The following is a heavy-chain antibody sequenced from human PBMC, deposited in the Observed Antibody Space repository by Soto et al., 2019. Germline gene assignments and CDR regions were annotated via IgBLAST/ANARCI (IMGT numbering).Heavy chain of an antibody. Sequence: EVQLVQSGTEVKKPGDSLKISCEFPGYTFIRNSIAWVRQMPGRGLEWMGLIHPSDSQAKYSPSFQGQVTISVDRSTNTAYLQWNSLKALDTAMYYCGTYLTVWSAWGQGTLVIVSS. CDR3: GTYLTVWSA. CDR1: GYTFIRNS. J-gene: IGHJ5*02. D-gene: IGHD3-3*01. V-gene: IGHV5-51*01. CDR2: IHPSDSQA.